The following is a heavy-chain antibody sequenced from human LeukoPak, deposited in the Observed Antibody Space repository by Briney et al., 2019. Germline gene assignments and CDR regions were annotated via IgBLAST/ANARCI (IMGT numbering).Heavy chain of an antibody. D-gene: IGHD1-26*01. CDR1: GFTFTSSA. CDR2: IVVGSGNT. Sequence: SVKVSCTASGFTFTSSAMQWVRQARGQRLEWIGWIVVGSGNTNYAQKFQERVTITRDMSTSTAYMELSSLRSEDTAVYYCAAEVGASIYYYYGMDVWGQGTTVTVSS. V-gene: IGHV1-58*02. J-gene: IGHJ6*02. CDR3: AAEVGASIYYYYGMDV.